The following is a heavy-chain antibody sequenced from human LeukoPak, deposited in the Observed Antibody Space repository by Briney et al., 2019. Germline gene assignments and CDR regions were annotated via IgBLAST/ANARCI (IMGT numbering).Heavy chain of an antibody. V-gene: IGHV4-39*07. CDR3: ASLGGGEGLEMATISQPDYYFDY. J-gene: IGHJ4*02. CDR1: GGSISSRTYY. CDR2: INHSGST. D-gene: IGHD5-24*01. Sequence: SETLSLTCTVSGGSISSRTYYWGWIRQPPGKGLEWIGEINHSGSTNYNPSLKSRVTISVDTSKNQFSLKLSSVTAADTAVYYCASLGGGEGLEMATISQPDYYFDYWGQGTLVTVSS.